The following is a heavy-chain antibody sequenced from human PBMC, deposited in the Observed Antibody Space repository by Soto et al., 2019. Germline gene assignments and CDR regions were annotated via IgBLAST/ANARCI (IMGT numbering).Heavy chain of an antibody. D-gene: IGHD6-13*01. CDR3: AGPGYSSSWYGAFDI. CDR2: INPSGGST. Sequence: ASVKVSCKASGYTFTGYYMHWVRQAPGQGLEWMGIINPSGGSTSYAQKFQGRVTMTRDTSTSTVYMELSSLRSEDTAVYYCAGPGYSSSWYGAFDIWGQGTMVTVSS. J-gene: IGHJ3*02. CDR1: GYTFTGYY. V-gene: IGHV1-46*01.